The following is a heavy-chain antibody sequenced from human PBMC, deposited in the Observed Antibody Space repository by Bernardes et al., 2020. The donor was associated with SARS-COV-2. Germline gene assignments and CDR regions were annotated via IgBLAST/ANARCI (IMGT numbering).Heavy chain of an antibody. Sequence: GGSLRLSCAASGFSYSSFEMNGVRQAPGKGLEWLSYISDSGSTIYYADSVKGRFTISRDNAKNSLYLQMNSLRVEDTAVYYCAREQYIAGGGMDVWGQGATVTVSS. V-gene: IGHV3-48*03. CDR1: GFSYSSFE. D-gene: IGHD6-13*01. CDR3: AREQYIAGGGMDV. J-gene: IGHJ6*02. CDR2: ISDSGSTI.